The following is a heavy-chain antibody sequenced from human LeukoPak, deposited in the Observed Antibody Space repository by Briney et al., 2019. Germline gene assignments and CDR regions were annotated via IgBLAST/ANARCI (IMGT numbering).Heavy chain of an antibody. CDR2: INHSGST. V-gene: IGHV4-34*01. CDR1: GGSFSGYY. D-gene: IGHD3-10*01. J-gene: IGHJ5*02. Sequence: SETLSLTCAVYGGSFSGYYWSWIRQPPGKGLEWIGEINHSGSTNYNPSPKSRVTISVDTSKNQFSLKLSSVTAADTAVYYCARLLNHWKYYYGSGSYYNSLSWFDPWGQGTLVTVSS. CDR3: ARLLNHWKYYYGSGSYYNSLSWFDP.